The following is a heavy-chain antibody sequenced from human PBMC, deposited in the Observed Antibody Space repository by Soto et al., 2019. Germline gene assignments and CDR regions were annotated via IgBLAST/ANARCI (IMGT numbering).Heavy chain of an antibody. V-gene: IGHV3-7*01. CDR2: IKQDGSEK. CDR3: ARDALGSAGWFDP. Sequence: PGGSLRLSCAASGFTFSSYWMSWVRQAPGKGLEWVANIKQDGSEKYYVDSVKGRFTISRDNSKNTLYLQMNSLRAEDTAVYYCARDALGSAGWFDPWGQGTLVTVSS. CDR1: GFTFSSYW. J-gene: IGHJ5*02. D-gene: IGHD3-16*01.